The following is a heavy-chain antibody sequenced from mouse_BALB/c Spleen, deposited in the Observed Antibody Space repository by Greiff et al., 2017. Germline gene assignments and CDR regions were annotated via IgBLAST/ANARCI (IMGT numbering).Heavy chain of an antibody. CDR3: ARSGDYTGTWFAY. V-gene: IGHV1S56*01. D-gene: IGHD4-1*01. CDR2: IYPGNVNT. Sequence: VKLMESGPELVKPGASVRISCKASGYTFTSYYIHWVKQRPGQGLEWIGWIYPGNVNTKYNEKFKGKATLTADKSSSTAYMQLSSLTSEDSAVYFCARSGDYTGTWFAYWGQGTLVTVSA. J-gene: IGHJ3*01. CDR1: GYTFTSYY.